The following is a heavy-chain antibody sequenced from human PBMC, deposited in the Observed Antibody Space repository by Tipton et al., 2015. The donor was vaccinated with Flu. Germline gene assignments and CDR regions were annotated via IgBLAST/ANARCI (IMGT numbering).Heavy chain of an antibody. CDR1: GGSISSYC. CDR3: AREWDYYDSSGYFVS. Sequence: TLSLTCTVSGGSISSYCCSWFRQFPGKGLEWIGFIHTSGTTEYNPSLRSRVTTSVDTSKSQFSLTLSSVTAADTAVYYCAREWDYYDSSGYFVSWGQGSLVTVSS. CDR2: IHTSGTT. J-gene: IGHJ5*01. V-gene: IGHV4-4*08. D-gene: IGHD3-22*01.